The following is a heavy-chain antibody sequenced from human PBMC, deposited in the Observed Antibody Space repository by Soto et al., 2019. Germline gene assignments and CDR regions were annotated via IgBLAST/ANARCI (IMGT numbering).Heavy chain of an antibody. D-gene: IGHD6-13*01. Sequence: GASVKVSCKASGGTFSSYAISWVRQAPGQGLEWMGGIIPIFGTANYAQKFQGRVTITADESTSTAYMELSSLRSEDTAVYYCARGKAAAGTNWFDPWGQGTLVTVSS. CDR1: GGTFSSYA. CDR2: IIPIFGTA. V-gene: IGHV1-69*13. J-gene: IGHJ5*02. CDR3: ARGKAAAGTNWFDP.